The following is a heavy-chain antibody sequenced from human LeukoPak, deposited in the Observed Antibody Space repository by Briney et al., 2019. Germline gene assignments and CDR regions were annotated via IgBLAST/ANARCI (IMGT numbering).Heavy chain of an antibody. Sequence: PGGSLRLSCAASGFTFSSYGMHWVRQAPGKGLEWVAFIRYDGSNKYYADSVKGRFTISRDNSKNTLYLQMNSLRAEDTAVYYCAREPHTNYYDSSGINYWGQGTLVTVSS. J-gene: IGHJ4*02. D-gene: IGHD3-22*01. CDR2: IRYDGSNK. CDR3: AREPHTNYYDSSGINY. CDR1: GFTFSSYG. V-gene: IGHV3-30*02.